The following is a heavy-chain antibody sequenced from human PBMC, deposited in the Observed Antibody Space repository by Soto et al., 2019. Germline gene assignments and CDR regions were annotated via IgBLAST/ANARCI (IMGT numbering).Heavy chain of an antibody. CDR2: IKQDGSEK. D-gene: IGHD4-17*01. J-gene: IGHJ6*02. CDR1: GFTFSSYW. CDR3: ARDTVSYGDYYYYGMDV. V-gene: IGHV3-7*01. Sequence: PGGSLRLSCAASGFTFSSYWMSWVRQAPGKGLEWVANIKQDGSEKYYVDSVKGRFTISRDNAKNSLYLQMNSLRAEDTAVYYCARDTVSYGDYYYYGMDVWGQGTTVTV.